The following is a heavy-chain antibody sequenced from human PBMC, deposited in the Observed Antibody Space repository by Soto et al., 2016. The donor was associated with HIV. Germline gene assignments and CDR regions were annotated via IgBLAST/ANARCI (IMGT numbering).Heavy chain of an antibody. CDR2: TSYSGTT. CDR1: GGSISSGGYY. V-gene: IGHV4-31*03. Sequence: QVQLQESGPGLVKPSQTLSLTCNVSGGSISSGGYYWSWIRQHPGKGLEWIGYTSYSGTTYYNPSLKSRLTISVDTSKNQFSLKVRSVTAADTAMYYCARGDYSSSSRXYFFDYWGQGTLVTVSS. CDR3: ARGDYSSSSRXYFFDY. J-gene: IGHJ4*02. D-gene: IGHD6-6*01.